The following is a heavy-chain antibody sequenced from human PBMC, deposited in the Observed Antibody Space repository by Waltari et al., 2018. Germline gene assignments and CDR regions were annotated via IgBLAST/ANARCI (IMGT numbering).Heavy chain of an antibody. V-gene: IGHV4-34*01. CDR2: INDSGST. J-gene: IGHJ2*01. CDR1: VGAFTDHY. CDR3: VRGNWGGWYFDL. D-gene: IGHD7-27*01. Sequence: QVQLQQWGAGLLKPSETLSLTCAVYVGAFTDHYWTWVRQAPGKGLEWVGQINDSGSTIYNPSLNSRATISVDRFRKQFSLRLNSVTAADTAVYYCVRGNWGGWYFDLWGRGTLVTVSS.